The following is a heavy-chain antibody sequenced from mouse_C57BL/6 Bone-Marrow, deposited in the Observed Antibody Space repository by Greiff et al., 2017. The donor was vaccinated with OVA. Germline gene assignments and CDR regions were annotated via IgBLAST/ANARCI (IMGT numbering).Heavy chain of an antibody. J-gene: IGHJ4*01. CDR3: AKKKDYYYGSSYVEYAMDY. V-gene: IGHV2-5*01. D-gene: IGHD1-1*01. CDR1: GFSLTSYG. CDR2: IWRGGST. Sequence: VQLQQSGPGLVQPSQSLSITCTVSGFSLTSYGVHWVRQSPGKGLEWLGVIWRGGSTDYNAAFMSRLSITKDNSKSQVFFKMNSLQADDTAIYYCAKKKDYYYGSSYVEYAMDYWGQGTSVTVSS.